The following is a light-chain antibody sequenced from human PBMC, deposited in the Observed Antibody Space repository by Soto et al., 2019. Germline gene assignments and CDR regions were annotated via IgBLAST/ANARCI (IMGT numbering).Light chain of an antibody. CDR1: QSISSW. CDR3: QQYNSYPLT. V-gene: IGKV1-5*03. Sequence: DIQMTQSPATLSASVGDRVTITCRASQSISSWLAWYQQKPGTAPKLLIYKASSLASGVPSGFSGSGSGTDFTLTISSLQPDDFATYYCQQYNSYPLTFGQGTRLEIK. CDR2: KAS. J-gene: IGKJ5*01.